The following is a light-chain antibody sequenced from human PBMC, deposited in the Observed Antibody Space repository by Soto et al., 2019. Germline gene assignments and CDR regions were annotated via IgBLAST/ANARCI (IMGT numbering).Light chain of an antibody. Sequence: DIVLTQSPGTLSLSPGERATLSCRASQSVINNYLAWYQQKPGQAPRHLIYGASSRATGIPDRFSGSGSGTDFTLTISRLEPEDFAVYYCQQYGSSRTFGQGTKVEIK. CDR2: GAS. J-gene: IGKJ1*01. V-gene: IGKV3-20*01. CDR3: QQYGSSRT. CDR1: QSVINNY.